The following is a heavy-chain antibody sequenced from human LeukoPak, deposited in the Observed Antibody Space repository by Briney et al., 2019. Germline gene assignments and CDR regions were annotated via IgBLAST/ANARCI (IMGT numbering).Heavy chain of an antibody. J-gene: IGHJ4*02. V-gene: IGHV4-34*01. D-gene: IGHD2-2*01. Sequence: TSETLSLTCAVYGVSFSGYYRSWIRQPPGKGLEWIGEINHSGSTNYSPSLKSRVTISVDTSKNQFSLKLSSVTAADTAVYYCARHRAYPIVVVPAATDYIDYWGQGTLVTVSS. CDR3: ARHRAYPIVVVPAATDYIDY. CDR2: INHSGST. CDR1: GVSFSGYY.